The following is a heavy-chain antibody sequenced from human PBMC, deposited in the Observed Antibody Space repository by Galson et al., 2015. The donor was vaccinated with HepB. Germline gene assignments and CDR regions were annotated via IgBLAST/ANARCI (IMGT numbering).Heavy chain of an antibody. V-gene: IGHV1-2*04. Sequence: SVKVSCKASGYTFTGYYMHWVRQAPGQGLEWMGWINPNSGGTNYAQKFQGWVTMTRDTSISTAYMELSRLRSDDTAVYYCARSGRDGYNSSPGDLYYFDYWGQGTLVTVSS. D-gene: IGHD5-24*01. CDR2: INPNSGGT. J-gene: IGHJ4*02. CDR3: ARSGRDGYNSSPGDLYYFDY. CDR1: GYTFTGYY.